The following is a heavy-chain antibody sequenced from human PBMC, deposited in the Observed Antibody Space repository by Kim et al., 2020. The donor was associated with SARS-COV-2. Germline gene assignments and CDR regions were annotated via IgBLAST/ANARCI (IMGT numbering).Heavy chain of an antibody. J-gene: IGHJ6*02. V-gene: IGHV1-18*01. D-gene: IGHD2-21*01. CDR1: GYTFTSYG. CDR2: ISAYNGNT. Sequence: ASVKVSCKASGYTFTSYGINWVRQAPGQGLEWMGWISAYNGNTNYAQKLQGRVTMTTDTSTSTAYMELRSLRSDDTAVYYCARIYISNYYYYGMDVWGQGTTVTVSS. CDR3: ARIYISNYYYYGMDV.